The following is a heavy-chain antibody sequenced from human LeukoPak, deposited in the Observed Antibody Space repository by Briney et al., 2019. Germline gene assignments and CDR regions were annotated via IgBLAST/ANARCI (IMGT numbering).Heavy chain of an antibody. V-gene: IGHV1-2*06. J-gene: IGHJ4*02. Sequence: ASVKVSCKASGYTFTGYYMHWVRQAPGQGLEWMGRINPNSGGTNYAQKFQGRVTMTRHTSISTAYMELSRLRSDDTAVYYCARSNFDWLLWVDYWGQGTLVTVSS. D-gene: IGHD3-9*01. CDR1: GYTFTGYY. CDR2: INPNSGGT. CDR3: ARSNFDWLLWVDY.